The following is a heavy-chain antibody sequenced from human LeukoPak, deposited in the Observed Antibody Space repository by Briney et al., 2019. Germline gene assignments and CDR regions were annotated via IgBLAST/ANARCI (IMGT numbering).Heavy chain of an antibody. CDR2: INPNSGDT. Sequence: ASVKVSCKACGYTFTGYYIHWVRQAPGQGLEWVGWINPNSGDTNYAQKFQGRVTITADKSTSTAYMELSSLRSEDTAVYYCASPNSSGWSKRKQWWFDPWGQGTLVTVSS. V-gene: IGHV1-2*02. CDR1: GYTFTGYY. J-gene: IGHJ5*02. CDR3: ASPNSSGWSKRKQWWFDP. D-gene: IGHD6-19*01.